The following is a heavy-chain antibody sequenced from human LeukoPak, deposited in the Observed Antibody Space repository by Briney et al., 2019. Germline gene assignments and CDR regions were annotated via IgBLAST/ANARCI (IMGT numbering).Heavy chain of an antibody. CDR3: ARLRRNTDSSGFFYYYDY. J-gene: IGHJ4*02. Sequence: PGGSLRLSCAASGFSFSSYSFNWVRQAPGKGLEWVSSINTVSSYIYYADSLKGRFTISRDNAKNSVYLQMDGLRAEDSAVYYCARLRRNTDSSGFFYYYDYWGQGTLVTVSS. V-gene: IGHV3-21*06. CDR1: GFSFSSYS. CDR2: INTVSSYI. D-gene: IGHD3-22*01.